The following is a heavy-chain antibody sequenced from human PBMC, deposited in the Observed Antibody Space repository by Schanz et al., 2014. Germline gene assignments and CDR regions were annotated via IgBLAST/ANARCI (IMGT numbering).Heavy chain of an antibody. J-gene: IGHJ4*02. CDR1: GYMFDTYG. CDR2: INTHTGNP. V-gene: IGHV7-4-1*02. CDR3: AREDYLDSSGYSCGY. Sequence: QVQLVQSGAEVKKPGASMKVSCKATGYMFDTYGFAWVRQAPGQGLEWMGWINTHTGNPTYAQGFTGRFVFSLDTSVSTAYLQISSLKADDTAVYYCAREDYLDSSGYSCGYWGQGTLVTVSS. D-gene: IGHD3-22*01.